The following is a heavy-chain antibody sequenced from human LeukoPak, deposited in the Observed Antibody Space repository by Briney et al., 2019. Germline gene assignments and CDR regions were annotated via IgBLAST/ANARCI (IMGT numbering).Heavy chain of an antibody. CDR3: ARGAYYHDSSGYFRGAEIDY. D-gene: IGHD3-22*01. CDR1: DGSFSGYY. CDR2: INHSGST. Sequence: PSETLSLTCAVYDGSFSGYYWSWIRQPPGKGLEWIGEINHSGSTNYNPSLKSRVTISVDTSKNQFSLKLSSVTAADTAVYYCARGAYYHDSSGYFRGAEIDYWGQGTLVTVSS. V-gene: IGHV4-34*01. J-gene: IGHJ4*02.